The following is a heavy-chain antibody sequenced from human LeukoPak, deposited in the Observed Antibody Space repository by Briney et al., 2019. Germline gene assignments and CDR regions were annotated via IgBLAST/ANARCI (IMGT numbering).Heavy chain of an antibody. CDR2: TYYRSQWYN. CDR3: ARRGPAGSSSSGMDV. CDR1: GDSVSSNSAT. J-gene: IGHJ6*02. D-gene: IGHD6-6*01. Sequence: SQTLSLTCAISGDSVSSNSATWNWIRQSPSRGLEWLGRTYYRSQWYNDYAVSVKSRITINPDTSKNQFSLQLNSVTTEATAVYYCARRGPAGSSSSGMDVWGQGTTVTVSS. V-gene: IGHV6-1*01.